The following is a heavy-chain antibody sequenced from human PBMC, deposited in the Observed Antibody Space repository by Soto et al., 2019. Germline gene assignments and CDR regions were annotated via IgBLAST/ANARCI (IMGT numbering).Heavy chain of an antibody. D-gene: IGHD5-18*01. CDR3: AADRGYSYAYFDY. J-gene: IGHJ4*02. V-gene: IGHV4-30-4*01. CDR2: IYYSGST. Sequence: SETLSLTCTVSGGSISSGDYYWSWIRQPPGKGLEWIGYIYYSGSTYYNPSLKSRVTISVDTSKNQFSLKLSSVTAADTAIYYCAADRGYSYAYFDYWGQGTLVTVSS. CDR1: GGSISSGDYY.